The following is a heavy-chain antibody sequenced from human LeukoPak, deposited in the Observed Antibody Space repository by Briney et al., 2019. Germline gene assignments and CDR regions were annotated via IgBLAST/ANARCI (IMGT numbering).Heavy chain of an antibody. CDR3: ARDHDYGPDY. Sequence: GASLKVSCKTSGLTFSDHYMHWLRQAPGQGREWMGWIKPDSVATNYAQEFQGRFTMSRDMSISTVYMELSSLTSDDTAMYWCARDHDYGPDYWGQGTLVTVSA. CDR2: IKPDSVAT. D-gene: IGHD4/OR15-4a*01. J-gene: IGHJ4*02. CDR1: GLTFSDHY. V-gene: IGHV1-2*02.